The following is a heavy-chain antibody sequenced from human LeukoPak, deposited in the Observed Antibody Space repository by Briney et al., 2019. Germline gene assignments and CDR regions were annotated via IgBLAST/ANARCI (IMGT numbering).Heavy chain of an antibody. D-gene: IGHD5-12*01. CDR1: GGSISSYY. Sequence: SETLSLTCAVSGGSISSYYWSWIRQPPGKGLEWIGYIYYSGSTNYDPSLKSRVTISVDTSKNQFSLKLSSVTAADTAVYYCARRYSGYEYYYYYYYMDVWGKGTTVTVSS. CDR3: ARRYSGYEYYYYYYYMDV. V-gene: IGHV4-59*12. CDR2: IYYSGST. J-gene: IGHJ6*03.